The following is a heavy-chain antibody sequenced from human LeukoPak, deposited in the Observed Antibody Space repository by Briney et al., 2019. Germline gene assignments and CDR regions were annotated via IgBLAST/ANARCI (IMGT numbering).Heavy chain of an antibody. CDR3: ARGGTMATINAIIDY. Sequence: SVKVSCKASGGTFSRYAISWVRQAPGQGLEWMGRIIPILGIANYAQKFQGRVTITADKSTSTAYMELSSLRSEDTAVYYCARGGTMATINAIIDYWGQGTLVTVSS. V-gene: IGHV1-69*04. D-gene: IGHD5-24*01. CDR2: IIPILGIA. CDR1: GGTFSRYA. J-gene: IGHJ4*02.